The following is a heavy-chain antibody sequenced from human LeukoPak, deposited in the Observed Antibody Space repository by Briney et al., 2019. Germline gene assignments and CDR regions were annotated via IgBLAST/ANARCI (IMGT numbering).Heavy chain of an antibody. Sequence: GSLRLSCAASGFTVSGNYMNWVRQAPGKGLEWVSVIYSGGSTDYTDSVKGRFTISRDNAKNTLYLQMNSLRAEDTAVYYCTRDISGWFDYWGQGTPVTVSS. CDR1: GFTVSGNY. D-gene: IGHD6-19*01. CDR2: IYSGGST. CDR3: TRDISGWFDY. J-gene: IGHJ4*02. V-gene: IGHV3-66*01.